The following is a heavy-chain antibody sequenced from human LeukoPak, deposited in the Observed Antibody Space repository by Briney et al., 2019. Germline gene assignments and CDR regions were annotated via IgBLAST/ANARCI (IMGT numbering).Heavy chain of an antibody. CDR1: GFTFSSYW. CDR2: IKQDGSEK. Sequence: GGSLRLSCAASGFTFSSYWMSWVRQAPGKGLEWVANIKQDGSEKYYVDSVKGRFTISRDNAKNSLYLQMNSLRAEDTAVYYCARSDTAMVMGYYDSSGYYYFDYWGQGTLVTVSS. CDR3: ARSDTAMVMGYYDSSGYYYFDY. J-gene: IGHJ4*02. D-gene: IGHD3-22*01. V-gene: IGHV3-7*01.